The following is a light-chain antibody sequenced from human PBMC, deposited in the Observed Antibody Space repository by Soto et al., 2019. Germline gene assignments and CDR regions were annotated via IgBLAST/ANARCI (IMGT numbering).Light chain of an antibody. V-gene: IGLV4-60*02. J-gene: IGLJ1*01. CDR3: ETWVSSTYV. CDR2: LEGSGSY. CDR1: SGHSSYI. Sequence: QSVLTQSSSASASLGSSVKLTCTLSSGHSSYIIAWHQQQPGKAPRYLMKLEGSGSYNTGSGVPDRFSGSSSGADRYLTISNLQFEDEADYYCETWVSSTYVFGTGTKVTVL.